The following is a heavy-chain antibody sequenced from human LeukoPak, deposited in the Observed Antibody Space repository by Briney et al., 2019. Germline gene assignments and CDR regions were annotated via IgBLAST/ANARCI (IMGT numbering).Heavy chain of an antibody. Sequence: GGSLRLSCVASGFTFSYYWMSWVRQAPGKGLEWVANINQEGSERYYVDSVKGRFTISRDNAKNSLYLQMNSLRAEDTAVYYCASSWNYNWGQGTLVTVSS. CDR3: ASSWNYN. CDR1: GFTFSYYW. CDR2: INQEGSER. V-gene: IGHV3-7*01. J-gene: IGHJ4*02. D-gene: IGHD1-7*01.